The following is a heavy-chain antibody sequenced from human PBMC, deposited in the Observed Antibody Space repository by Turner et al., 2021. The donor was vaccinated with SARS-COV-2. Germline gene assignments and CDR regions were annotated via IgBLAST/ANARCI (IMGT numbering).Heavy chain of an antibody. J-gene: IGHJ4*02. D-gene: IGHD3-10*01. CDR1: GFPFSSFG. Sequence: VQLVESGGGLVKPGGSLRLSCAASGFPFSSFGMNWVRQAPEKGLEWVASSNSGSSYINYADSLKGRVTISRDNTKRSLFLQMNSLRVEDTAVYYCTRSRDYYGSGTYYNYDYWGQGTLVTVSS. V-gene: IGHV3-21*02. CDR3: TRSRDYYGSGTYYNYDY. CDR2: SNSGSSYI.